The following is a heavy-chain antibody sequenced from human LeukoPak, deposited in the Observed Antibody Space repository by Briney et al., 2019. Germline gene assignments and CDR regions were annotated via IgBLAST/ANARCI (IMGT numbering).Heavy chain of an antibody. V-gene: IGHV4-34*01. CDR1: GGSFSGYY. CDR2: INHSGST. Sequence: SETLSLTCAVYGGSFSGYYWSWIRQPPGKGLEWIGEINHSGSTNYNPSLKSRVTISVDTSKNQFSLKLSSVTAADTAVYYCASQPVNHHYYYGMDVWGQGTTVTVSS. D-gene: IGHD4-11*01. J-gene: IGHJ6*02. CDR3: ASQPVNHHYYYGMDV.